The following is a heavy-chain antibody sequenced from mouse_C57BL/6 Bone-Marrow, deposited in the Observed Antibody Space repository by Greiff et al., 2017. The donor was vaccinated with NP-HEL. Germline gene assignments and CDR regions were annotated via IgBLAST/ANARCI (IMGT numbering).Heavy chain of an antibody. J-gene: IGHJ1*03. CDR2: IDPANGNT. CDR1: GFNIKNTY. CDR3: ARWGTTVVATPWYFDV. V-gene: IGHV14-3*01. D-gene: IGHD1-1*01. Sequence: DVKLVESVAELVRPGASVKLSCTASGFNIKNTYMHWVKQRPEQGLEWIGRIDPANGNTKYAPKFQGKATITADTSSSTAYMQLSSLTSEDSAVYYCARWGTTVVATPWYFDVWGTGTTVTVSS.